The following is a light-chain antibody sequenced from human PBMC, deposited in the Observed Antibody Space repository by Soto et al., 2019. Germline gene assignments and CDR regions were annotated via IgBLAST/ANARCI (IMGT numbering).Light chain of an antibody. Sequence: QSVLPQPPSVSGTPGQRVTISCSGSSSNIGSHAVNWYQLLPGTAPKLLIFNNSQRPSGVPDRFSGSKSGTSASLAISGLQSEDEADYYCAAWDDSLNLSFGTGTKLTVL. J-gene: IGLJ1*01. V-gene: IGLV1-44*01. CDR1: SSNIGSHA. CDR2: NNS. CDR3: AAWDDSLNLS.